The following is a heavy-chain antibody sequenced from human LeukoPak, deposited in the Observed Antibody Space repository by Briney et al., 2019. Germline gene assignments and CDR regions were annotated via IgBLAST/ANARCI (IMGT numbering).Heavy chain of an antibody. J-gene: IGHJ5*02. CDR1: GGSIISGNYY. CDR2: IFYSGST. CDR3: AQTTSTTLGVVIRGRWRFDP. Sequence: SQTLSLTCHVSGGSIISGNYYWNWIRQPPGKAPEWIGYIFYSGSTYYNPSLKTRVTISRDTSKNQFSLRLTSVTAADTAVYYCAQTTSTTLGVVIRGRWRFDPWGQGTLVTVSS. V-gene: IGHV4-30-4*08. D-gene: IGHD3-3*01.